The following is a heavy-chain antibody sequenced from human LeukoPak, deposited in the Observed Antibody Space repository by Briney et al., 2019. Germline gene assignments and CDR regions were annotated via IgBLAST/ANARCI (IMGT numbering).Heavy chain of an antibody. Sequence: SETLSLTCAVYGGSFSGYYWSWIRQPPGKGLEWIGEINHSGSTNYNPSLKSRVTISVDTSKNQFSLKLSSVTAADTAVYYCAGRYSYGLNYFDYWGQGALVTVSS. J-gene: IGHJ4*02. CDR3: AGRYSYGLNYFDY. CDR1: GGSFSGYY. D-gene: IGHD5-18*01. CDR2: INHSGST. V-gene: IGHV4-34*01.